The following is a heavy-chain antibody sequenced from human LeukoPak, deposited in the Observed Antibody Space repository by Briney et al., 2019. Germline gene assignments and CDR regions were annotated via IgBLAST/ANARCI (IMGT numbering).Heavy chain of an antibody. CDR3: ARGFVYYYDGRGNWFDP. CDR2: IKQDGSEE. Sequence: GGSLRLSCAASGFTFSSYWMSWVRQAPGKGLEWVANIKQDGSEEYYVDSVKGRFTISRDNAKNSLYLQMNSLRAEDTAVYYCARGFVYYYDGRGNWFDPWGQGTLVTVSS. J-gene: IGHJ5*02. V-gene: IGHV3-7*01. CDR1: GFTFSSYW. D-gene: IGHD3-22*01.